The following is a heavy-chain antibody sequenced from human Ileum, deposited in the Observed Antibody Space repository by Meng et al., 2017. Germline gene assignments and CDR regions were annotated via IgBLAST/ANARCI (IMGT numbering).Heavy chain of an antibody. CDR3: ARGGAVAGVWWYFDL. Sequence: QLRVEEWGPGLAKPPEPLPLTCSVSERSISNTNYYWAWIRQPPGKGLEWIGRMSYSGSTYFNPSLKSRVAISVDTSNNQVSLKLSFVTAADTAVYYCARGGAVAGVWWYFDLWGRGTLVTVSS. CDR2: MSYSGST. D-gene: IGHD6-19*01. J-gene: IGHJ2*01. V-gene: IGHV4-39*07. CDR1: ERSISNTNYY.